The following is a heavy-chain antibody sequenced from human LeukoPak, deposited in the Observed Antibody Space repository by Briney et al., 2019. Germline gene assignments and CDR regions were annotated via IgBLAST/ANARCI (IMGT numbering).Heavy chain of an antibody. CDR3: ARARSIAARKSLDY. V-gene: IGHV1-2*02. CDR1: GYTFTGYY. D-gene: IGHD6-6*01. Sequence: ASVKVSCKASGYTFTGYYMHWVRQPPAQGLEWVGWINPNSGGTNYAQKFQGTVTMTRNTSISTAYMELSRLRSDDTAVYYCARARSIAARKSLDYWGQGTLVTVSS. J-gene: IGHJ4*02. CDR2: INPNSGGT.